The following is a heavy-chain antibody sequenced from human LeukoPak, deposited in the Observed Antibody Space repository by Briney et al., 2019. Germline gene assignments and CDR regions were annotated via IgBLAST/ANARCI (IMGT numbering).Heavy chain of an antibody. V-gene: IGHV3-23*01. CDR1: GFTFNSYA. CDR2: ISNSGGST. J-gene: IGHJ4*02. CDR3: AKDSDSSSYYFDS. D-gene: IGHD6-6*01. Sequence: PGGSLRLSCAVSGFTFNSYAMSWVRQAPGKGLEWVSSISNSGGSTYYADSVKGRFTISRDNSKNTLYLQMNSLRAEDTAVYYCAKDSDSSSYYFDSWGQGTLVTVSS.